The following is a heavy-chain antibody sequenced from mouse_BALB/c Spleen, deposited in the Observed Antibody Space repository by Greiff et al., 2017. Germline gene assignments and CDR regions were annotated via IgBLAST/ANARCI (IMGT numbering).Heavy chain of an antibody. V-gene: IGHV1-18*01. D-gene: IGHD4-1*01. CDR2: INPNTGGT. J-gene: IGHJ1*01. Sequence: VQLQQSGPELVKPGASVKIPCKASGYTFTDYNMDWVKQSHGKSLEWIGDINPNTGGTIYNQKFKGKATLTVDKSSSTAYMELRSLTSEDTAVYYCARSWDYWYFDVWGAGTTVTVSS. CDR1: GYTFTDYN. CDR3: ARSWDYWYFDV.